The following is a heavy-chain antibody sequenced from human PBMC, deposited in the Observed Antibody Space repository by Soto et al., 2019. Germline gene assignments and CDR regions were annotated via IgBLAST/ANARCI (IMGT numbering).Heavy chain of an antibody. J-gene: IGHJ5*02. CDR1: GFTISSSS. V-gene: IGHV3-21*01. D-gene: IGHD2-2*01. Sequence: GGSLRLSCAASGFTISSSSMSWVRQAPGKGLEWVSAIDGSSAYIYYIDSVRGRFTISRDNAKNSLYLQMNSLRAEDTALYYCVRNPGNSDNASCHARCDPWGQGILVTGSS. CDR2: IDGSSAYI. CDR3: VRNPGNSDNASCHARCDP.